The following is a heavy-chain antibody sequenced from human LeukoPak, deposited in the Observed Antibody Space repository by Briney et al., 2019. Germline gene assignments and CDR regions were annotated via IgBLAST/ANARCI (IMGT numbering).Heavy chain of an antibody. CDR1: GGSFSNYY. V-gene: IGHV4-34*01. J-gene: IGHJ3*02. CDR2: INYSGTT. CDR3: ARFLRGTTNALEI. D-gene: IGHD1-26*01. Sequence: PSETLSLTCAVYGGSFSNYYWSWLRQSPGKGLEWIGEINYSGTTNYNPSLKSRVTISVDTSKNQFSLKLSSVTAADTAVYYCARFLRGTTNALEIWGQGTMVTVSS.